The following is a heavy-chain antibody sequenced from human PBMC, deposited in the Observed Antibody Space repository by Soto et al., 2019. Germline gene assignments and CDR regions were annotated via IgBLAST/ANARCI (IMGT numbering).Heavy chain of an antibody. V-gene: IGHV4-30-4*01. Sequence: SETLSLTCTVSGGSISSGDYYWSWIRQPPGKGLEWIGYIYYSGSTYYNPSLKSRVTISVDTSKNQFSLKLSSVTAADTAVYYCARDKDFWSGYSADCYYYYGMDVWGQGTTVTVSS. D-gene: IGHD3-3*01. CDR2: IYYSGST. CDR1: GGSISSGDYY. CDR3: ARDKDFWSGYSADCYYYYGMDV. J-gene: IGHJ6*02.